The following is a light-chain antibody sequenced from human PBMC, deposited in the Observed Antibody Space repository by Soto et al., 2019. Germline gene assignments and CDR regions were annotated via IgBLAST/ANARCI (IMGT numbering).Light chain of an antibody. V-gene: IGKV1-5*01. CDR1: QTISSW. CDR2: AAS. J-gene: IGKJ5*01. Sequence: PSTLSGSVGDRVTITCRASQTISSWLAWYQQKPGKAPKLLIYAASTLQTGVPSRFSGSGSGTEFTLTISSLQPEDFATYHCQQLTSYPRSTFGQGTRLEIK. CDR3: QQLTSYPRST.